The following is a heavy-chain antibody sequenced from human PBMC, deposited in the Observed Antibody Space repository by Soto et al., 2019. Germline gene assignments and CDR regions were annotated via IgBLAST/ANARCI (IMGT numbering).Heavy chain of an antibody. CDR1: GFTFSSYS. Sequence: GGSLRLSCAASGFTFSSYSMNWVRQAPGKGLEWVSSISSSSSYIYYADSVKGRFTISRDNAKNSLYLQMNSLRAEDTAVYYCARVEYSSSWYAGAFDYWGQGXLVTVYS. CDR2: ISSSSSYI. J-gene: IGHJ4*02. CDR3: ARVEYSSSWYAGAFDY. V-gene: IGHV3-21*01. D-gene: IGHD6-13*01.